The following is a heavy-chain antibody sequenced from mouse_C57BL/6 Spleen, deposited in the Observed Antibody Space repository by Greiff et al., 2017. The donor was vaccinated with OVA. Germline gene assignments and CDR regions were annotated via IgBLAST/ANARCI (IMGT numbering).Heavy chain of an antibody. D-gene: IGHD1-1*01. CDR1: GYTFTSYW. V-gene: IGHV1-69*01. CDR3: ARGGSSHYYAMDY. Sequence: VQLQQPGAELVMPGASVKLSCKASGYTFTSYWMHWVKQRPGQGLEWIGEIDPSDSYTNYNQKFKGKSTLTVDKSSSTAYMQLSSLTSEDSAVYYCARGGSSHYYAMDYWGQGTSVTVSS. J-gene: IGHJ4*01. CDR2: IDPSDSYT.